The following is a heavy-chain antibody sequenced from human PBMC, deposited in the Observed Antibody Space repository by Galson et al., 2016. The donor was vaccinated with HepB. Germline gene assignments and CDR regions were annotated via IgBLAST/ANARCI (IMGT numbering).Heavy chain of an antibody. CDR2: IYYSGTT. CDR1: GGSISSSSYF. V-gene: IGHV4-39*01. J-gene: IGHJ3*01. D-gene: IGHD6-19*01. CDR3: ARQDRAGLVNF. Sequence: TCTVSGGSISSSSYFWAWIRQPPGKGLDWIGSIYYSGTTHYNPSLQSRVSISVDTSKNQFSLRLTSVSAADTATYLCARQDRAGLVNFWGQGTMVTVSS.